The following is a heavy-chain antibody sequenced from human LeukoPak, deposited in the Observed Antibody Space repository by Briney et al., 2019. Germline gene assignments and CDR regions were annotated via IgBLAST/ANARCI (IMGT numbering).Heavy chain of an antibody. CDR1: GFTFSSYG. D-gene: IGHD3-10*02. V-gene: IGHV3-30*18. CDR2: ISYDGGDK. Sequence: GGSLRLSCAASGFTFSSYGMHWVRQAPGKGLEWVVVISYDGGDKYYADSVKGRFTISRDNSKNTLYLQMSSLRAEDTAVYYCAKDRNYVGTLDYWGQGTLVTVSS. J-gene: IGHJ4*02. CDR3: AKDRNYVGTLDY.